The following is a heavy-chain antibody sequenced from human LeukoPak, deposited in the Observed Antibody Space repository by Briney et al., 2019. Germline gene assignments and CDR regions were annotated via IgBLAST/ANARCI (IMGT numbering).Heavy chain of an antibody. CDR1: GFTFSDYY. CDR2: ISSSGSTI. J-gene: IGHJ5*02. CDR3: AGDMYASDYKWFDP. Sequence: GGSLRLSCAASGFTFSDYYMSWIRQAPGKGLEWVSYISSSGSTIYYADSVKGRFTISRDDAKNSLYLQMNSLRAEDTAVYYCAGDMYASDYKWFDPWGQGTPVTVSS. D-gene: IGHD2-8*01. V-gene: IGHV3-11*04.